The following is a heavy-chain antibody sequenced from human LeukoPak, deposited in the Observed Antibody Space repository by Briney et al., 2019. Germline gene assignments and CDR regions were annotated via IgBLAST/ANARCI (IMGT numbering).Heavy chain of an antibody. J-gene: IGHJ6*02. D-gene: IGHD4-17*01. CDR3: ARDAYGDYPLTRYGMDV. V-gene: IGHV4-61*02. Sequence: SETLSLTCTVSGGSISSGSYYWSWIRQPAGKGLEWIGRIYTSGSTNYNPSLKSRVTISVDKSKNQFSLKLSSVTAADTAVYYCARDAYGDYPLTRYGMDVWGQGTTVTVSS. CDR2: IYTSGST. CDR1: GGSISSGSYY.